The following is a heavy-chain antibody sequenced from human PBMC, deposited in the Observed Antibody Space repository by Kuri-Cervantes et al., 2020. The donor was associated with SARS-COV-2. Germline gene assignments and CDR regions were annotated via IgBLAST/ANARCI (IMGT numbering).Heavy chain of an antibody. V-gene: IGHV4-34*01. CDR1: GGSFSGYY. Sequence: GSLRLSCAVYGGSFSGYYWSWIRQPPGKGLEWIGEINHSGSTNYNPSLKSRVTISVDTSKNQFSLKLSSVTAADTAVYYCARYYSDAFDIWGQGTMVTVSS. D-gene: IGHD3-10*01. J-gene: IGHJ3*02. CDR3: ARYYSDAFDI. CDR2: INHSGST.